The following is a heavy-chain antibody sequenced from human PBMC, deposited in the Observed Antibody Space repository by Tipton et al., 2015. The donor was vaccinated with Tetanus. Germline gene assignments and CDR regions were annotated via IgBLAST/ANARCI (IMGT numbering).Heavy chain of an antibody. Sequence: SLRLSCGASGFTVSNNYMNWVRQAPGKGLEWVSVISGGGDTSYADSVKGRFIISTDNFKNTLYLQMDSLRAEDTAVYYCVRDAPNWGKYDYWGQGALVTASS. J-gene: IGHJ4*02. CDR3: VRDAPNWGKYDY. CDR1: GFTVSNNY. CDR2: ISGGGDT. D-gene: IGHD7-27*01. V-gene: IGHV3-66*01.